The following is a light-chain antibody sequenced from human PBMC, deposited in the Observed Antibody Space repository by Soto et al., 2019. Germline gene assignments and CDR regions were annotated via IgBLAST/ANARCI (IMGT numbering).Light chain of an antibody. CDR2: GAS. CDR1: QSVTSSY. Sequence: EIVLTQSPGTLSLSPGERANLSCRASQSVTSSYLAWYQQKPGQAPRLLIYGASRRATGIPDRFSGSGSGTDFTLTISRLEPEDFAVYYCQQYRSSPPAFGPGTKVDIK. J-gene: IGKJ3*01. CDR3: QQYRSSPPA. V-gene: IGKV3-20*01.